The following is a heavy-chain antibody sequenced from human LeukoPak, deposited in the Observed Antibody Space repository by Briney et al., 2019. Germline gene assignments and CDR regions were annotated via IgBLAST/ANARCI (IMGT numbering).Heavy chain of an antibody. CDR1: GGSISSSSYY. J-gene: IGHJ4*02. V-gene: IGHV4-39*01. D-gene: IGHD6-19*01. Sequence: SETLSPTCTVSGGSISSSSYYWGWIRQPPGKGLEWIGSIYYSGSTYYNPSLKSRVTISVDTSKNQFSLKLSSVTAADTAVYYCARLSFGWYPFDYWGQGTLVTVSS. CDR3: ARLSFGWYPFDY. CDR2: IYYSGST.